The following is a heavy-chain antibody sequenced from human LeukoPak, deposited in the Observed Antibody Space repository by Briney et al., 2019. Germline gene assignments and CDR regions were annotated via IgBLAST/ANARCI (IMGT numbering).Heavy chain of an antibody. J-gene: IGHJ4*02. CDR3: AGGATRDYYDFWSGERIIDY. D-gene: IGHD3-3*01. Sequence: SETLSLTCAVYVGSFSGYYWSWIRQPPGKGGECMGEINHSGRTNYNPSLKSRVTISVDTSKNQFSLQLSSVTAADTAVYYCAGGATRDYYDFWSGERIIDYWGRGTLLTVSP. V-gene: IGHV4-34*01. CDR1: VGSFSGYY. CDR2: INHSGRT.